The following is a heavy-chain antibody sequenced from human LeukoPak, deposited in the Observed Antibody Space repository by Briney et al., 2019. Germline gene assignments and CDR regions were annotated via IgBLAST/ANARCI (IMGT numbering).Heavy chain of an antibody. D-gene: IGHD3-16*01. CDR1: GGSFSGYY. J-gene: IGHJ5*02. Sequence: PSETLSLTCAVYGGSFSGYYWSWIRQPPGKGLEWIGEINHSGSNNYNPSLESRVTISVDTSKNLFSLKFTSVTAADTAVYYCARHRPGERRFDPWGQGTLVTVSS. V-gene: IGHV4-34*01. CDR2: INHSGSN. CDR3: ARHRPGERRFDP.